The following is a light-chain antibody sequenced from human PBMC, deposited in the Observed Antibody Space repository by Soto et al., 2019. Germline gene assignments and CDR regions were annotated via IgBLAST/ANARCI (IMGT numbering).Light chain of an antibody. Sequence: QSVLTQPPSASGTPGQRVNISCSGSSSNIGSNTVNWYRQLPGTAPKLLIFSNNQRSSGVPDRFSGSKSGTSASLAISGLQSEDEADYYCASWDDSLNGSFVFGTGTKVTVL. V-gene: IGLV1-44*01. CDR3: ASWDDSLNGSFV. CDR1: SSNIGSNT. J-gene: IGLJ1*01. CDR2: SNN.